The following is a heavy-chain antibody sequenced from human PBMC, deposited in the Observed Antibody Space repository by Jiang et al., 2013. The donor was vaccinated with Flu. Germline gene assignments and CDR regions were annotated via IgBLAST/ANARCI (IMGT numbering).Heavy chain of an antibody. V-gene: IGHV4-4*07. J-gene: IGHJ3*02. CDR1: GGSISDNY. Sequence: PGLVKPSETLSLTCAVSGGSISDNYWTWIRQPAGKGLEWIGRIYSGTANYNPSVKSRVTISVDTSKNQFSLKLYSVTAADTAVYYCARGLYTIFGVISAFDIWGQGAMVTVSS. D-gene: IGHD3-3*01. CDR3: ARGLYTIFGVISAFDI. CDR2: IYSGTA.